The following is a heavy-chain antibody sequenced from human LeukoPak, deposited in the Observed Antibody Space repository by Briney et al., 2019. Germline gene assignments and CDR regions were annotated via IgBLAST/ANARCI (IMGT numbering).Heavy chain of an antibody. CDR3: AKDGGTHFDH. J-gene: IGHJ4*02. D-gene: IGHD1-26*01. V-gene: IGHV3-7*01. Sequence: GGSLRLSCAASGFTFSSYWMSWVRQAPGKGLEWVANIKKDGSEKYYVDSVKGRFTISRDNAQNSLTLHMNTLRADDTAVYYCAKDGGTHFDHWGQGTLVTVSS. CDR1: GFTFSSYW. CDR2: IKKDGSEK.